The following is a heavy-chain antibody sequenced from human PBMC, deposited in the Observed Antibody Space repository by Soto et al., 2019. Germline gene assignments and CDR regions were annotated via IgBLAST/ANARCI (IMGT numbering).Heavy chain of an antibody. J-gene: IGHJ6*02. V-gene: IGHV4-4*02. CDR3: ARVGHYYYYGLDV. Sequence: PSETLSLTCGVSGGSISSDNWWTWVRQPPGRGLEWIGEIYHSGSTNYNPSLKSRVTISVDKSKNQFSLKLSSVTAADTAVYYCARVGHYYYYGLDVWGQGTTVTVSS. CDR1: GGSISSDNW. D-gene: IGHD3-10*01. CDR2: IYHSGST.